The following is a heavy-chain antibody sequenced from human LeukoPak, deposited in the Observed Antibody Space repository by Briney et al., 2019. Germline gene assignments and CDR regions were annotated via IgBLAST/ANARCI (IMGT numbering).Heavy chain of an antibody. CDR1: GGSISTYY. CDR3: AREASDTAMATYYFDY. V-gene: IGHV4-4*07. J-gene: IGHJ4*02. D-gene: IGHD5-18*01. Sequence: SETLSLTCTVSGGSISTYYWSWVRQPAGKGLEWIGRIYISGRTNYNPSLQSRVTMSVDTSRNQFSLKLRSVTAADTAVYCCAREASDTAMATYYFDYWGQGTLVTVSS. CDR2: IYISGRT.